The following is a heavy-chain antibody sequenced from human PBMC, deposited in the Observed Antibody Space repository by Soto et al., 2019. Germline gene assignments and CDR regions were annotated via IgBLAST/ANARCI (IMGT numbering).Heavy chain of an antibody. CDR3: ARLLATGAFDI. D-gene: IGHD1-1*01. CDR2: INSDGSST. V-gene: IGHV3-74*01. J-gene: IGHJ3*02. Sequence: EVELVESGGGLVQPGGSQRLSCAASGFTFSSYWMHWVRQAPGKGLVWVSRINSDGSSTSYADSVKGRFTISRDNAKNTLYLQMNSLRAEDTAVYYCARLLATGAFDIWGQGTMVTVSS. CDR1: GFTFSSYW.